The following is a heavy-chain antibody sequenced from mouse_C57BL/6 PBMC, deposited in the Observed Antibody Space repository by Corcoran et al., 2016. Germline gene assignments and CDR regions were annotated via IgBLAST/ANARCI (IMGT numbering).Heavy chain of an antibody. V-gene: IGHV1-19*01. Sequence: EVQLQQSGPVLVKPGASVKMSCKASGYTFTDYYMNWVKQSHGKSLEWIGVINPYNGGTSYNQKFKGKATLTVDKSSSTAYMELNSLTSEDSAVYYCARRELRLFDYWGQGTTLTVSS. D-gene: IGHD3-2*02. J-gene: IGHJ2*01. CDR2: INPYNGGT. CDR3: ARRELRLFDY. CDR1: GYTFTDYY.